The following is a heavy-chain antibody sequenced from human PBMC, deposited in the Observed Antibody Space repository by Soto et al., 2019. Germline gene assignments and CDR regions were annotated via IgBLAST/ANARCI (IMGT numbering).Heavy chain of an antibody. D-gene: IGHD3-10*01. CDR2: ISSSSSYI. V-gene: IGHV3-21*01. CDR3: ALIWFGELFNQDYYYYGMDV. CDR1: GFTFSSYS. J-gene: IGHJ6*02. Sequence: KPGGSLRLSCAASGFTFSSYSMNWVRQAPGKGLEWVSSISSSSSYIYYADSVKGRFTISRDNAKNSLYLQMNSLRAEDTAVYYCALIWFGELFNQDYYYYGMDVWGQGTTVTVSS.